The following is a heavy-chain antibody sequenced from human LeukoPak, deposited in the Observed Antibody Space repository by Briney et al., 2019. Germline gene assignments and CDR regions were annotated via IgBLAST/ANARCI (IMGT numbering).Heavy chain of an antibody. J-gene: IGHJ4*02. Sequence: GGSLRLSCAASGFTFSSYAMHWVRQAPGKGLEWVAVISYDGSNKYYADSVKGRFTISRDNSKNTLYLQMNSLRAEDTAVYYCAKAKQTRITGTYGVDYWGQGTLVTVSS. CDR2: ISYDGSNK. D-gene: IGHD1-20*01. CDR3: AKAKQTRITGTYGVDY. CDR1: GFTFSSYA. V-gene: IGHV3-30-3*01.